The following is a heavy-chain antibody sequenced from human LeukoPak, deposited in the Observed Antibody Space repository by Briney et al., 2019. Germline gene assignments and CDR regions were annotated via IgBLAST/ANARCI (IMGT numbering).Heavy chain of an antibody. V-gene: IGHV4-39*01. CDR2: ISYSGTT. Sequence: PSETLSLTCTVSGGSISTSTYCWGWIRQPPGKGLEWIGSISYSGTTYYNPSLKSRVTISVDTSNNQFSLRLTSVTAADTAVYYCARGVGYCSSTSCYEWAVDYWGQGTLVTVSS. J-gene: IGHJ4*02. D-gene: IGHD2-2*01. CDR1: GGSISTSTYC. CDR3: ARGVGYCSSTSCYEWAVDY.